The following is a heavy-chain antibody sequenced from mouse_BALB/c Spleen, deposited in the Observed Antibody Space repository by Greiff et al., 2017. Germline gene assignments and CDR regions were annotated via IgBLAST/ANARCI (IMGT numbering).Heavy chain of an antibody. CDR3: VKALYDCDSAIDY. Sequence: QVQLQQSGAELMKPGASVKISCKATGYTFSSYWIEWVKQRPGHGLEWIGEILPGSGSTNYNEKFKGKATFTADTSSNTASMQLSSLTSEDSAVYSCVKALYDCDSAIDYWGQGTLVTVSA. CDR2: ILPGSGST. D-gene: IGHD2-4*01. J-gene: IGHJ3*01. V-gene: IGHV1-9*01. CDR1: GYTFSSYW.